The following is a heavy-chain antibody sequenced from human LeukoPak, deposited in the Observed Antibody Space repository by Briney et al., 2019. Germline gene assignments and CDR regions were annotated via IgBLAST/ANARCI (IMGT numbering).Heavy chain of an antibody. Sequence: SETLSLTCIVSGGTISSSNYYWGWIRQPPGKGLEWIGSIYSSGSTYYNPSLDSRVTMSVDTSKNQFSLSLSSVTAADTAVYYCARQSLYTGSPCWFDPWAREPWSASPQ. D-gene: IGHD1-26*01. CDR2: IYSSGST. V-gene: IGHV4-39*01. J-gene: IGHJ5*02. CDR3: ARQSLYTGSPCWFDP. CDR1: GGTISSSNYY.